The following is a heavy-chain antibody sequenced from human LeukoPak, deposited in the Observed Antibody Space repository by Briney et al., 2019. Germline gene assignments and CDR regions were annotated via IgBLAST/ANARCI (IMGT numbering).Heavy chain of an antibody. D-gene: IGHD3-3*01. V-gene: IGHV3-7*01. J-gene: IGHJ4*02. Sequence: GGSLRLSCAASGFTFSSYCMSWVRQAPGKGLEWVDNIKQDGSEKYYVDSVKGRFTISRDNAKNSLYLQMNSLRAEDTAVDYCARGSRFLEWLLLWYFDYWGQGTLVTVSS. CDR2: IKQDGSEK. CDR3: ARGSRFLEWLLLWYFDY. CDR1: GFTFSSYC.